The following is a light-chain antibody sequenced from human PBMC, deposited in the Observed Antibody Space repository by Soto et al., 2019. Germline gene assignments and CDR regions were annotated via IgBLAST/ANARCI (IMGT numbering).Light chain of an antibody. V-gene: IGKV3-11*01. J-gene: IGKJ4*01. CDR1: QSVRTF. Sequence: EIVLTQSPATLSLSPGERATLSCRASQSVRTFLAWYQQKPGQAPRLLIYDASKRATGIPDRFSGSGSGTDFTLTISSLEPEDFAVYYCQQRSTWPPALSFGGWTKVQI. CDR3: QQRSTWPPALS. CDR2: DAS.